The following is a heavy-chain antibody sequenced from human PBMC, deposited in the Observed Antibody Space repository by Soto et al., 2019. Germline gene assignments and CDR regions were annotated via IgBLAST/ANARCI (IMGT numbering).Heavy chain of an antibody. CDR3: ARAYEGDYFDY. D-gene: IGHD3-16*01. Sequence: QVQLVESGGGVVQPGRSLRLSCAASGFTFSSYAMHWVRQAPGKGLEWVAVISYDGSNKYYADSVKGRFTISIDNSMNSLYLQMNRLRAEDTAVYYCARAYEGDYFDYWGQGTLVTVSS. CDR2: ISYDGSNK. CDR1: GFTFSSYA. J-gene: IGHJ4*02. V-gene: IGHV3-30-3*01.